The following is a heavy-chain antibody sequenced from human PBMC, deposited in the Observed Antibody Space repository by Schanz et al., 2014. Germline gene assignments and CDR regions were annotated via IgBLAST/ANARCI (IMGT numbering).Heavy chain of an antibody. Sequence: VQLVQSGGGLVQPGGSLRLSCAASGFIFGSSVMAWIRQPPGRGLEWVSYIGNGGVTIYYADSMKGRFTISRDNSKNSLYLQMNSLRAEDTAVYYCARDGEAAAGCDYWGQGTLVTVSS. CDR2: IGNGGVTI. CDR1: GFIFGSSV. J-gene: IGHJ4*02. V-gene: IGHV3-11*01. CDR3: ARDGEAAAGCDY. D-gene: IGHD6-13*01.